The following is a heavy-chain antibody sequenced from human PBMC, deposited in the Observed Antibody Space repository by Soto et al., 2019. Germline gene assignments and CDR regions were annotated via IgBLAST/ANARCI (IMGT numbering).Heavy chain of an antibody. J-gene: IGHJ6*02. CDR1: GGTFGSYA. Sequence: ASVKVSCKASGGTFGSYAISWVRQAPGQGLEWMGGIIPIFGTANYAKKIQGRVTITADESTSTAYMKLSSLRSEDTAVYYCARDLRARPGVVVPAAISYYCMDVWGQGTTVTVSS. CDR2: IIPIFGTA. V-gene: IGHV1-69*01. D-gene: IGHD2-2*01. CDR3: ARDLRARPGVVVPAAISYYCMDV.